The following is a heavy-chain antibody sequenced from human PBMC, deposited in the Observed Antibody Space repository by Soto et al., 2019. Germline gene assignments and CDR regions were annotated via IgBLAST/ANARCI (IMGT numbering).Heavy chain of an antibody. V-gene: IGHV3-7*03. CDR2: IKQDGSEK. CDR3: ARDQVCYSSGWYTPYYYYYGMDV. D-gene: IGHD6-19*01. J-gene: IGHJ6*02. Sequence: EVQLVESGGGLVQPGGSLRLSCAASGFTFSSYWMSWVRQAPGKGLEWVANIKQDGSEKYYVDSVKGRFTISRDNAKNSLYLQMNSLRAEDTAVYYCARDQVCYSSGWYTPYYYYYGMDVWGQGTTVTVSS. CDR1: GFTFSSYW.